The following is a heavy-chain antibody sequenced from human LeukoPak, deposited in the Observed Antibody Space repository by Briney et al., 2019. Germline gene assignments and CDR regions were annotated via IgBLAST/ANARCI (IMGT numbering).Heavy chain of an antibody. J-gene: IGHJ4*02. CDR3: AKAAAAPGFDF. V-gene: IGHV3-23*01. Sequence: GGSLRLSCAASGFTSSSYALNWVRQAPGRGLEWVATVSGSGDRMYHAGSVKGRFTISRDNSKNTIYLQMNSLRAEDTALYYCAKAAAAPGFDFWGQGTLVTVSS. CDR2: VSGSGDRM. D-gene: IGHD6-13*01. CDR1: GFTSSSYA.